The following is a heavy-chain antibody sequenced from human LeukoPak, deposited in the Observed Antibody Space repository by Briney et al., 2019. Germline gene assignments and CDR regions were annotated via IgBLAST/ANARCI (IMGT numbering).Heavy chain of an antibody. Sequence: GASVKVSCKASGGTFSSYAISWVRQAPGQGLEWMGRIIPIFGIANYAQKFQGRVTITADKSTSTAYMELSSLRSEDTALYYCARVVSNWSDWDYWGQGTLVTVSS. CDR1: GGTFSSYA. J-gene: IGHJ4*02. CDR3: ARVVSNWSDWDY. CDR2: IIPIFGIA. V-gene: IGHV1-69*04. D-gene: IGHD1-20*01.